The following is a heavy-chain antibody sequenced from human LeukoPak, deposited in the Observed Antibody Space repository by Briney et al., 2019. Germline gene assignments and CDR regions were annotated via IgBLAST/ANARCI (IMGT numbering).Heavy chain of an antibody. Sequence: SETLSLTCTVSGGSINNYYWSWIRQPPGKGLEWIGEINHSGSTNYNPSLKSRVTISVDTSKNQFSLKLSSVTAADTAVYYCARRGYGSGSYYRATSYYFDYWGQGTLVTVSS. CDR1: GGSINNYY. CDR3: ARRGYGSGSYYRATSYYFDY. D-gene: IGHD3-10*01. J-gene: IGHJ4*02. CDR2: INHSGST. V-gene: IGHV4-34*01.